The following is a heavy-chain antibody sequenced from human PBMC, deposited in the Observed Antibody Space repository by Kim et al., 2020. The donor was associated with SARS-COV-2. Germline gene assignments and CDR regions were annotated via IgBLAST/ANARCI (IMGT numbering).Heavy chain of an antibody. V-gene: IGHV3-9*01. D-gene: IGHD3-10*01. CDR1: GFTFDDYA. Sequence: GGSLRLSCAASGFTFDDYAMHWVRQAPGKGLEWVSGISWNSGSIGYADSVKGRFTISRDNAKNSLYLQMNSLRAEDTALYYCAKGGFMVRGTNHGVLENWGQGTLVTVSS. CDR2: ISWNSGSI. CDR3: AKGGFMVRGTNHGVLEN. J-gene: IGHJ4*02.